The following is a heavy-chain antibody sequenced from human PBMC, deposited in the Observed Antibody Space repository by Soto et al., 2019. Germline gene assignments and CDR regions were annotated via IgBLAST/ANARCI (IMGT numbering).Heavy chain of an antibody. D-gene: IGHD1-7*01. CDR3: ARDLTDWNYDNWFDP. CDR1: GYTFTGYY. CDR2: INPNSGGT. Sequence: ASVKVSCKASGYTFTGYYMHWVRQAPGQGLEWMGWINPNSGGTNYAQKVQGWVTMTRDTSISTAYMELSRLRSDDTAVYYCARDLTDWNYDNWFDPWGQGTLVTVSS. J-gene: IGHJ5*02. V-gene: IGHV1-2*04.